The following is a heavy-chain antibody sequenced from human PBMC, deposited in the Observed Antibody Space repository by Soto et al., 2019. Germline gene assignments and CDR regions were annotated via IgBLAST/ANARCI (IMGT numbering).Heavy chain of an antibody. CDR2: IYYSGST. J-gene: IGHJ6*02. V-gene: IGHV4-30-4*01. CDR3: ARDHCSSTRCYTSHFDYYYGMDV. D-gene: IGHD2-2*02. Sequence: SETLSLTCTVSGGSISSGDYYWSWIRQPPGKGLEWIGYIYYSGSTYYNPSLKSRVTISVDTSKNQFSLKLSSVTAADTAVYYCARDHCSSTRCYTSHFDYYYGMDVWGQGTTVTVYS. CDR1: GGSISSGDYY.